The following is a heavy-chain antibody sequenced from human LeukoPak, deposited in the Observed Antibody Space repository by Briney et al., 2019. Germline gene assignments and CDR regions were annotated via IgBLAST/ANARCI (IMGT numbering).Heavy chain of an antibody. CDR1: GFTFSSFA. Sequence: PGGSLRLSCAASGFTFSSFAMSWVRQAPGKGLEWVSSISGSGGSTYYADSVKGRFTISRDNSKNTLYLRMNSLRAEGTAVYYCAKSSDFGMDVWGQGTTVTVSS. V-gene: IGHV3-23*01. CDR2: ISGSGGST. J-gene: IGHJ6*02. CDR3: AKSSDFGMDV. D-gene: IGHD2-2*01.